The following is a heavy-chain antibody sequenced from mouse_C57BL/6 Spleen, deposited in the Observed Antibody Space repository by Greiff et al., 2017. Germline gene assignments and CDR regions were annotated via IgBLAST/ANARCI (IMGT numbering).Heavy chain of an antibody. CDR3: VPSSLDY. V-gene: IGHV10-1*01. J-gene: IGHJ4*01. Sequence: DVMLVESGGGLVQPKGSLKLSCAASGFSFNTYAMNWVRQAPGKGLEWVARIRSKSNNYATYYADSVKDRFTISRDDSESMLYLQMNNLKTEGTAMYYCVPSSLDYWGQGTSVTVSS. CDR1: GFSFNTYA. CDR2: IRSKSNNYAT.